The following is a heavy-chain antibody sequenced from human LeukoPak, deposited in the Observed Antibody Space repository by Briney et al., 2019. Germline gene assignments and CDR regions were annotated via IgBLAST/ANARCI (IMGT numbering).Heavy chain of an antibody. D-gene: IGHD2-21*02. CDR1: GDSVSGFY. Sequence: SETLSLTCSVSGDSVSGFYWNWIRQSPGTGLEWIGNIHYSGNSNYNPSLKSRVTMSIDTSRNQFFLKLNSVTAADTAVYYCARPDRRVVTAIPGLHWGRGTLVTVSS. J-gene: IGHJ4*02. CDR3: ARPDRRVVTAIPGLH. CDR2: IHYSGNS. V-gene: IGHV4-59*08.